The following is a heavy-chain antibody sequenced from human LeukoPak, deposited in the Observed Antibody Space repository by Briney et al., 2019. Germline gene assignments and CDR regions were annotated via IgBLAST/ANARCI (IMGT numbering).Heavy chain of an antibody. V-gene: IGHV3-9*03. CDR3: AKGARSWSRPVSIDY. Sequence: PGRSLRLSCTASGFTFDDYAMHWVRQAPGKGLEWVSGITWSRGNIDYADSVKGRFTISRDNAKNSLYLQMSSLKTEDLALYYCAKGARSWSRPVSIDYWGQGTLVTVSS. D-gene: IGHD3-3*01. CDR1: GFTFDDYA. CDR2: ITWSRGNI. J-gene: IGHJ4*02.